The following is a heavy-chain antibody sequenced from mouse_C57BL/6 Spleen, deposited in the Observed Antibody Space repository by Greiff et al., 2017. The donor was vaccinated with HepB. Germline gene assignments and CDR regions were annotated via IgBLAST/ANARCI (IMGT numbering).Heavy chain of an antibody. CDR3: ARNWGTGTIDRYFDV. J-gene: IGHJ1*03. CDR1: GFSLTSYG. D-gene: IGHD4-1*01. V-gene: IGHV2-2*01. Sequence: VKLMESGPGLVQPSQSLSITCTVSGFSLTSYGVHWVRQSPGKGLEWLGVIWSGGSTDYNAAFISRLSISKDNSKSQVFFKMNSLQADDTAIYYCARNWGTGTIDRYFDVWGTGTTVTVSS. CDR2: IWSGGST.